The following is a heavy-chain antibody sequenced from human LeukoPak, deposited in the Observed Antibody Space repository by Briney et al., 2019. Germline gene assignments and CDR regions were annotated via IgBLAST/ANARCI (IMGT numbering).Heavy chain of an antibody. CDR2: INWNGGST. CDR1: GFTFDDYG. J-gene: IGHJ4*02. D-gene: IGHD2-2*01. Sequence: GGSLRLSCAASGFTFDDYGMSWVRQAPGKGLEWVSGINWNGGSTGYANSVKGRFTISRDNAKNSLYLQMNSLRAEDTALYYCARAGCSSTSCFAYFDYWGQGTLVTASS. V-gene: IGHV3-20*04. CDR3: ARAGCSSTSCFAYFDY.